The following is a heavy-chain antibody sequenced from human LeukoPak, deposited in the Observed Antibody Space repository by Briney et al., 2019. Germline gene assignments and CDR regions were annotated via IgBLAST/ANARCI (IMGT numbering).Heavy chain of an antibody. CDR2: IYYSGST. CDR1: GGSISSYY. V-gene: IGHV4-59*01. CDR3: ARGHLNYSGSSYFDY. Sequence: SETLSLTCTVSGGSISSYYWSWIRQPPGKGLEWIGYIYYSGSTNYNPSLKSRVIISVDTSKNQFSLKLSSVTAADTAVYYCARGHLNYSGSSYFDYWGQGTLVTVSS. J-gene: IGHJ4*02. D-gene: IGHD1-26*01.